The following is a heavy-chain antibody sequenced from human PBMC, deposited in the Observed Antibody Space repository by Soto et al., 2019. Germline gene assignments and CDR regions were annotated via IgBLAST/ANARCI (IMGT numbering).Heavy chain of an antibody. V-gene: IGHV3-7*05. D-gene: IGHD1-26*01. Sequence: GGSLRLSCAASGFTFSSYWMSWVRQAPGKGLEWVANIKQDGSEKYYVDSVKGRFTISRDNAKNSLYLQMNSLRAEDTAVYYCARDQKVGAMLLISGAFDIWGQGTMVTVSS. J-gene: IGHJ3*02. CDR3: ARDQKVGAMLLISGAFDI. CDR2: IKQDGSEK. CDR1: GFTFSSYW.